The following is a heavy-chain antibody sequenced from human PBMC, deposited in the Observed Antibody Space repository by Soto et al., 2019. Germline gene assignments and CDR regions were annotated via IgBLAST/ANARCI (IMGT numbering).Heavy chain of an antibody. D-gene: IGHD1-1*01. CDR2: IFYTGST. CDR1: DGSISSYY. CDR3: ARHYPIGNNWNYFDY. J-gene: IGHJ4*02. Sequence: SETLSLTCPFSDGSISSYYWVWIRQPPGKGLEWIGYIFYTGSTNYNPSLKSRVTISVDTSKNQFSLKLSSVTAADTAVYYCARHYPIGNNWNYFDYWGQGTLVTVSS. V-gene: IGHV4-59*08.